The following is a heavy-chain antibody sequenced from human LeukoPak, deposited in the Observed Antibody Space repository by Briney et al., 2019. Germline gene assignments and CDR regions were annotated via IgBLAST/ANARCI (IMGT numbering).Heavy chain of an antibody. CDR1: GGTFSSYA. D-gene: IGHD1-26*01. J-gene: IGHJ4*02. Sequence: SVKVSCKASGGTFSSYAISWVRQAPGQGLEWMGRIIPIIGTANYAQKFQGRFTITTDESTSTAYMELSSLRSEDTAVYYCATRPVGVGADIDYWGQGTLVTVSS. CDR3: ATRPVGVGADIDY. CDR2: IIPIIGTA. V-gene: IGHV1-69*05.